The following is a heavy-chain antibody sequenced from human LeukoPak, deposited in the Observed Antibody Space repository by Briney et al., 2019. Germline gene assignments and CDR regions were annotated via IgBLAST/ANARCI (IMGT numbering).Heavy chain of an antibody. V-gene: IGHV3-11*04. CDR3: AKDPYGSGSYIVN. D-gene: IGHD3-10*01. CDR2: ISSSGRTI. J-gene: IGHJ3*01. CDR1: GSAVSASY. Sequence: PGGSLRPSCAASGSAVSASYMSWISQAPGKWLEWVSYISSSGRTIYYADSVKGRFTTSRDNAKNSLYLQMNSLRTEDTAVYYCAKDPYGSGSYIVNWGQGTMVTVSS.